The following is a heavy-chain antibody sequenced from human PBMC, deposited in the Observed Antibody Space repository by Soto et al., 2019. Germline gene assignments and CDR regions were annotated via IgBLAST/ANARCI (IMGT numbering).Heavy chain of an antibody. J-gene: IGHJ5*02. CDR2: ITSSSSNK. Sequence: TGGSLRLSCAASGFTFSSYGMHWVRQAPGKGLEWVAVITSSSSNKYYADSVKGRFTISRDNAKNSLYLQMNSLRVEDTALYYCARATGYSTGPTRFDPRGQGTLVTVSS. CDR3: ARATGYSTGPTRFDP. D-gene: IGHD2-8*02. V-gene: IGHV3-48*01. CDR1: GFTFSSYG.